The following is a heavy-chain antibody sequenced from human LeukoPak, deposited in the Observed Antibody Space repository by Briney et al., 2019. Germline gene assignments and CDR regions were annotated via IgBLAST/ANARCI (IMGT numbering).Heavy chain of an antibody. Sequence: GGSLRLSCAASGFTFSSYSMSWVRQAPGKGLEWVSAISGSGGSTYYADSVKGRFTISRDNSKDTLYLQMNSLRAEDKAVYYCAKAPSIAASPTLFDYWGQGTLVTVSS. CDR3: AKAPSIAASPTLFDY. D-gene: IGHD6-6*01. V-gene: IGHV3-23*01. CDR1: GFTFSSYS. CDR2: ISGSGGST. J-gene: IGHJ4*02.